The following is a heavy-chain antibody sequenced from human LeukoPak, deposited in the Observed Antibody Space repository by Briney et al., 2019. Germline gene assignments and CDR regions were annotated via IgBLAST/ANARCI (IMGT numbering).Heavy chain of an antibody. CDR2: IVVGSGNA. D-gene: IGHD6-19*01. J-gene: IGHJ4*02. Sequence: SVKVSCKASGFTFTSSAVQWVRQARGQRLEWIGWIVVGSGNANYAQKFQERVTITRDMSTSTAYMELSSLRSEDTAVYYCAAVSQIAVAGTGDYWGQGTLVTVSS. V-gene: IGHV1-58*01. CDR1: GFTFTSSA. CDR3: AAVSQIAVAGTGDY.